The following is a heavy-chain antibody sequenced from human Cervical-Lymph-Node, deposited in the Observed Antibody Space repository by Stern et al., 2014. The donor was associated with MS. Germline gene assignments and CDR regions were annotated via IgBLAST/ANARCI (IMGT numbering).Heavy chain of an antibody. Sequence: EVHLVESGGDLIQPGGSLRLSCAASGFTVGNNYMTWVRQAPGKGLEWVSVIYSGGRTYYADSVKGRFTISRDSSKNTVYLQMNSLRAEDTAVYYCARHPHEDVWGQGTTVTVSS. CDR3: ARHPHEDV. CDR1: GFTVGNNY. CDR2: IYSGGRT. V-gene: IGHV3-53*01. J-gene: IGHJ6*02.